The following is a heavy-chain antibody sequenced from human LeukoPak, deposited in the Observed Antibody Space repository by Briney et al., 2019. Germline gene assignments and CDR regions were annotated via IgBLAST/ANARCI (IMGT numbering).Heavy chain of an antibody. J-gene: IGHJ4*02. CDR2: ISGSGGST. V-gene: IGHV3-23*01. D-gene: IGHD2-21*02. Sequence: GGSLRLSCAASGFTFSHYGMTWVRQAPGKGLEWVSAISGSGGSTYYAGSVKGRFTISRDNSKNTLYLQMSSLRADDTAVYYCAKSHYVTAIDYWGQGTLVTVSS. CDR1: GFTFSHYG. CDR3: AKSHYVTAIDY.